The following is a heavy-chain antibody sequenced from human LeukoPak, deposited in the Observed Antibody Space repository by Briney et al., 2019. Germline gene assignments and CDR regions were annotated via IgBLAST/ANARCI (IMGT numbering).Heavy chain of an antibody. CDR2: IYYSGST. CDR3: ARDGDSRGTGAFDI. D-gene: IGHD1-1*01. V-gene: IGHV4-61*01. J-gene: IGHJ3*02. Sequence: SETLSLTCTVSGGSVSSGSYYWGWIRQPRGKGLEWIGYIYYSGSTNYNPSLKSRVTISVDTSKNQFSLKLSSVTAADTAVYYSARDGDSRGTGAFDIWGQGTMVTVSS. CDR1: GGSVSSGSYY.